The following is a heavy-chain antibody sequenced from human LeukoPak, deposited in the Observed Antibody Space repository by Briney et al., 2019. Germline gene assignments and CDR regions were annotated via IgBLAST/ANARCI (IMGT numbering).Heavy chain of an antibody. CDR3: ATGGDYYYSH. Sequence: GGSLRLSCAASGNYWMHWVRQAPGKGLEWVSAISGSGGRTYYADSVKGRLTISRDNSKNTLFVQMNNLRAEDTAVYYCATGGDYYYSHWGQGTLVTVSS. J-gene: IGHJ4*02. V-gene: IGHV3-23*01. D-gene: IGHD3-22*01. CDR2: ISGSGGRT. CDR1: GNYW.